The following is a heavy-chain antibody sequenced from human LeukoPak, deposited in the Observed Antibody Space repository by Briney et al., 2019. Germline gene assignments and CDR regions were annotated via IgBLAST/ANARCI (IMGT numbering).Heavy chain of an antibody. Sequence: SETLSLTCTVSGGSISSSSYYWGWIRQPPGKGLEWIGSIYYSGRTYYNPSLKSRVIISVDTSKNQFSLKLSSVTAADTAVYYCARGAVDTAMVTWLDAFDIWGQGTMVTVSS. J-gene: IGHJ3*02. CDR2: IYYSGRT. D-gene: IGHD5-18*01. CDR1: GGSISSSSYY. CDR3: ARGAVDTAMVTWLDAFDI. V-gene: IGHV4-39*07.